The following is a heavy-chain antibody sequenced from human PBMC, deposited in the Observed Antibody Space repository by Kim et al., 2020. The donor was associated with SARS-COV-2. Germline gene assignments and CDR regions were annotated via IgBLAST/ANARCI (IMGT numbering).Heavy chain of an antibody. CDR1: CFTFSSYA. CDR3: VKRRSAAAGVYFDY. J-gene: IGHJ4*02. V-gene: IGHV3-64D*09. Sequence: GGSLRLSCSASCFTFSSYAMHWVRQAPGKGLEYVSAISSNGGSTYYADSVKGRFTISRDNSKNTLYLQMSSLRAEDTAVYYCVKRRSAAAGVYFDYWGQGTLFTVSS. CDR2: ISSNGGST. D-gene: IGHD6-13*01.